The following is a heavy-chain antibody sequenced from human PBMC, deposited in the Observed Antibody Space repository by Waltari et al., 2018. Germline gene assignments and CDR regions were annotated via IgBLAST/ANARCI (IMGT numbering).Heavy chain of an antibody. CDR3: AKVGIAARLPVDAFDI. CDR2: IWYDGSNK. J-gene: IGHJ3*02. D-gene: IGHD6-6*01. CDR1: GFPFSSHG. V-gene: IGHV3-33*06. Sequence: CAESGFPFSSHGIHSVPQAPGKGLEWVAVIWYDGSNKYYADSVKGRFTISRDNSKNTLYLQMNSLRAEDTAVYYCAKVGIAARLPVDAFDIWGQGTMVTVSS.